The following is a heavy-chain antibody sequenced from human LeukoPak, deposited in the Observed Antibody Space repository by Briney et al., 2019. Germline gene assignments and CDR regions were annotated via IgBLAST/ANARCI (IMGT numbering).Heavy chain of an antibody. D-gene: IGHD1/OR15-1a*01. V-gene: IGHV4-34*01. Sequence: PSETPSLTCAVYGGSFSGYYWSWIRQPPGKGLEWIGEINHSGSTNYNPSLKSRVTISVDTSKNQFSLKLSSVTAADTAVYYCTRGDSTNKNDYWGQGTLVTVSS. CDR3: TRGDSTNKNDY. J-gene: IGHJ4*02. CDR2: INHSGST. CDR1: GGSFSGYY.